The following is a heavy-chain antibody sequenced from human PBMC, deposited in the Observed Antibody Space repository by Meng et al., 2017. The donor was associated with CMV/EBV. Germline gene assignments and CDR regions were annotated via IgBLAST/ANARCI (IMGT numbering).Heavy chain of an antibody. D-gene: IGHD2-2*02. CDR3: ARDTFPYTYYYYGMDV. Sequence: GNFSSYAIGWVRQAPGQGLEWMGGIIPIFGTANYAQKFQGRVTITTDESTSTAYMELSSLRSEDTAVYYCARDTFPYTYYYYGMDVWGQGTTVTVSS. CDR1: GNFSSYA. J-gene: IGHJ6*02. CDR2: IIPIFGTA. V-gene: IGHV1-69*05.